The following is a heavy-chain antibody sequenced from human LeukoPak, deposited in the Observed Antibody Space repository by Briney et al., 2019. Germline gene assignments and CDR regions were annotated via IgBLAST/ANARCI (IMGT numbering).Heavy chain of an antibody. J-gene: IGHJ1*01. CDR3: ARYDYYDSSGYKIAEYFQH. D-gene: IGHD3-22*01. V-gene: IGHV3-53*01. Sequence: SGGSLRLSCAASGFTVSSNYMSWVRQAPGKGLEWVSVIYSGNTTYYADSVKGRFTISRDNAKNTLYLQMNSLRAEDTAVYYCARYDYYDSSGYKIAEYFQHWGQGTLVTVSS. CDR2: IYSGNTT. CDR1: GFTVSSNY.